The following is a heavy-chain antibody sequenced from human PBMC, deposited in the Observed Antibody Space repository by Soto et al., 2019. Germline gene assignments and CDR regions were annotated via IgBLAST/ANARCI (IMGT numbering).Heavy chain of an antibody. D-gene: IGHD1-26*01. Sequence: QVQLVQSGAEVKKPGASVKVSCKASGYTFTSYAMHWVRQAPGQRLEWMGWINAGNGNTKYSQKFQGRVTITRDTSASTAYMELSSLRSEDTAVYYCARDLGTQYYYYGMDVWGQGTTVTVSS. J-gene: IGHJ6*02. V-gene: IGHV1-3*01. CDR1: GYTFTSYA. CDR2: INAGNGNT. CDR3: ARDLGTQYYYYGMDV.